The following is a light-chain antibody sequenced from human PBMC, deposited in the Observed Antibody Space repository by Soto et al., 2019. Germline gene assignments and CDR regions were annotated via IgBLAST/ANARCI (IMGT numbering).Light chain of an antibody. Sequence: QSVLTQPPSASGSPGQSVTISCTGISADLGGYNYVSWYQQHPGKAPRLIIYDLTKRPSGVPDRFSGSNSANTASLTVSGLQAEDEADYYCGSYTDTNTGLFGGGTKLTVL. J-gene: IGLJ2*01. CDR2: DLT. CDR3: GSYTDTNTGL. CDR1: SADLGGYNY. V-gene: IGLV2-8*01.